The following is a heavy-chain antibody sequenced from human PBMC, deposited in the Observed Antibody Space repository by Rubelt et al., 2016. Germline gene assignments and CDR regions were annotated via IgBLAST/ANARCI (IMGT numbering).Heavy chain of an antibody. CDR2: IYPGDSDT. J-gene: IGHJ4*02. Sequence: EVQLVQSGAEVKKPGESLKISCKGSGYSFISNWIGWVRQMPGKGLEWMGIIYPGDSDTRYSPSFQGQGTISADKSINTAYLQWSSLKASDTAIYYCSRLMGYSTIDYWGQGTLVTVSS. CDR3: SRLMGYSTIDY. D-gene: IGHD5-12*01. V-gene: IGHV5-51*01. CDR1: GYSFISNW.